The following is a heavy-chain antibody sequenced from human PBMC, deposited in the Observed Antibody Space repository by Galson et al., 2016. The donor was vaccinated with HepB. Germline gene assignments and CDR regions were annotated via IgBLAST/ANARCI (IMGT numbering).Heavy chain of an antibody. CDR2: ISTDGSST. J-gene: IGHJ6*02. Sequence: SLRLSCAASGFTFSSYWMHWVRQAPGKGLEWVSRISTDGSSTRYADSVKGRFTISRDNAKNTLYLQMSSLRAEDSAMYFCARNPYSGPRYYYGLDVWGRGTMVTVSS. V-gene: IGHV3-74*01. D-gene: IGHD4-23*01. CDR1: GFTFSSYW. CDR3: ARNPYSGPRYYYGLDV.